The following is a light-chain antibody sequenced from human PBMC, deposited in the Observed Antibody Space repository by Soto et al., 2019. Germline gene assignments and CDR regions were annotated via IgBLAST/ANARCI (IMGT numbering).Light chain of an antibody. J-gene: IGKJ5*01. CDR3: QQYGNSHPGT. V-gene: IGKV3-20*01. Sequence: IVFTQSPGTLSLSQGERATLSCRASQTGSNSYLAWYQQKSGQAPRLLXYGVSTRATGIPDRFSGSGSGTEFALTISRLEPEDFAVYICQQYGNSHPGTFGQGTRLEIK. CDR2: GVS. CDR1: QTGSNSY.